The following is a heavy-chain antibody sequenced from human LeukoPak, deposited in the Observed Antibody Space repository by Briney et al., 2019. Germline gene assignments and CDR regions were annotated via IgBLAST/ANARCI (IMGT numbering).Heavy chain of an antibody. CDR2: IYYSGST. CDR3: ARKIKASSWYPFDY. J-gene: IGHJ4*02. CDR1: GGSISSSSYY. Sequence: SETLSLTCTVSGGSISSSSYYWGWIREPPGRGLVWIGCIYYSGSTYYNPSLKSRVTLSVDTSKNQFSLKLSSVTAADTAIYYCARKIKASSWYPFDYWGQGTLVTVSS. D-gene: IGHD6-13*01. V-gene: IGHV4-39*01.